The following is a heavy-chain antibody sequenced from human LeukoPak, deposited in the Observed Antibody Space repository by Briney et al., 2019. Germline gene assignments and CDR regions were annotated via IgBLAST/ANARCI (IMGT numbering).Heavy chain of an antibody. V-gene: IGHV3-53*01. Sequence: GGSLRVSCAASGFSVSSNYMSWVRQAPGKGLEWVALIYSDETTYYADSVKGRFTISRDNSKSTLYLQMNSLRAEDTAVYYCARHWELRGQGTLVTVSS. CDR2: IYSDETT. J-gene: IGHJ4*02. D-gene: IGHD1-26*01. CDR3: ARHWEL. CDR1: GFSVSSNY.